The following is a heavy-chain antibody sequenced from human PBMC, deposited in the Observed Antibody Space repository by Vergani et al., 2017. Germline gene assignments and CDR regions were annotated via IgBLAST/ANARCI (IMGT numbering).Heavy chain of an antibody. J-gene: IGHJ4*02. CDR1: GYTFTGYY. CDR3: ASSQEGNFDY. V-gene: IGHV1-2*02. Sequence: QVQLVQSGAEVKKPGASVKVSCKASGYTFTGYYMHWVRQAPGQGLEWMGWINPNSGGTNYAQKFQGRVTITADESTSTAYMELSSLRSEDTAVYYCASSQEGNFDYWGQGTLVTVSS. CDR2: INPNSGGT.